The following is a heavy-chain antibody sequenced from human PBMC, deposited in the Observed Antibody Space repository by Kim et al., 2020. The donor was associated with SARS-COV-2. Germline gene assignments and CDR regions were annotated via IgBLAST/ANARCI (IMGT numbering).Heavy chain of an antibody. CDR1: GGTFSSYA. Sequence: SVKVSCKASGGTFSSYAISWVRQAPGQGLEWMGGIIPIFGTANYAQKFQGRVTITADESTSTAYMELSSLRSEDTAVYYCARDKGGENYYDSSGYYYSFDYWGQGTLVTVSS. J-gene: IGHJ4*02. D-gene: IGHD3-22*01. V-gene: IGHV1-69*13. CDR2: IIPIFGTA. CDR3: ARDKGGENYYDSSGYYYSFDY.